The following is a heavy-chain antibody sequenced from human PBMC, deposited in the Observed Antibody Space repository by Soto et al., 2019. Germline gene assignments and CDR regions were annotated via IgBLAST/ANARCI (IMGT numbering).Heavy chain of an antibody. V-gene: IGHV3-33*01. J-gene: IGHJ6*02. CDR1: GFTFSTYG. CDR2: IWFDGSEK. D-gene: IGHD1-26*01. Sequence: QVQLVGSGGGVVQPGRSLRLSCAASGFTFSTYGIHWVRQAPGKGLEWVAFIWFDGSEKYYADSVKGRFTISRDNSKNTLYLQITTLRAEDSALYYCARDVGGGSSRRSYYYYYGMDVWGQGTAVTVSS. CDR3: ARDVGGGSSRRSYYYYYGMDV.